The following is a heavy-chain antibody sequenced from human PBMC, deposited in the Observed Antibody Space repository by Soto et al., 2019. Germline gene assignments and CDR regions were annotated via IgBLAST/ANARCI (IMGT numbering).Heavy chain of an antibody. J-gene: IGHJ4*02. D-gene: IGHD1-26*01. V-gene: IGHV4-34*01. CDR1: GGSLSGVH. Sequence: QVQVQQWGAGLLKPSETLSLTCEVFGGSLSGVHWTWIRQSPGEGLEWIGEITHFRGTNSNPSLKSRVTISADTSKNLFSLNLTSVTAADTAVYYCAGGRGNVWELPVHWGQGTLVTVSS. CDR3: AGGRGNVWELPVH. CDR2: ITHFRGT.